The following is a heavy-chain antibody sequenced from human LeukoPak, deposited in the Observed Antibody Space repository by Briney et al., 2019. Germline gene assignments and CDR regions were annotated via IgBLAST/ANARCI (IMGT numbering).Heavy chain of an antibody. CDR1: GFTFSSYC. V-gene: IGHV3-33*01. CDR3: ARDLAMRGRLAAEYYFDY. D-gene: IGHD6-13*01. J-gene: IGHJ4*02. Sequence: GRSLRLSCAASGFTFSSYCMHWVRQAPGKGLEWVAVIWYDGSNKYYADSVKGRFTISRDNSKNTLYLQMNSLRAEDTAVYYCARDLAMRGRLAAEYYFDYWGQGTLVTVSS. CDR2: IWYDGSNK.